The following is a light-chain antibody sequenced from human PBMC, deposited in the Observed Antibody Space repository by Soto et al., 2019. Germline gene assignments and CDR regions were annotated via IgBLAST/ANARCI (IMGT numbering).Light chain of an antibody. CDR2: EVS. V-gene: IGLV2-14*01. CDR3: SCYSGSSAPYV. CDR1: SSDVGGYNY. J-gene: IGLJ1*01. Sequence: QSALTQPASVSGSPGQSITISCTGTSSDVGGYNYLSWYQQHPGKAPKLMIFEVSNRPSGVSYRFSGSKSGNTASLTISGLQADDEADDFCSCYSGSSAPYVFGAGTKVTVL.